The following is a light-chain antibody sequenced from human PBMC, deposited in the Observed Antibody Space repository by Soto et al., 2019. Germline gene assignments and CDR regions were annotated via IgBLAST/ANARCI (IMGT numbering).Light chain of an antibody. V-gene: IGKV1-5*03. CDR2: MAC. J-gene: IGKJ1*01. CDR3: QQYNSSPWT. Sequence: DIQMTQSPSTLSASVGDRVTITCRASQSISSGLAWYQDKPGKAPKLLIYMACSLESGLQSRFSGSGSGTEFTLTISSLQPDDFAPYYGQQYNSSPWTCGQGTKVEIK. CDR1: QSISSG.